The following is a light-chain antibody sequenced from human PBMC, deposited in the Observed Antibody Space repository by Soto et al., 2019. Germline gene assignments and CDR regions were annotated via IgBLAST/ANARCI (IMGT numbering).Light chain of an antibody. Sequence: QSELTQPPSASGTPGQGVIISCSGSSSNIGTNYVYWHQQLPGTAPKLLIYNNNQRPSGVPDRFSASKSGTSASLAIRGLRYEDEDDYYCSAWDASLRGYVFGSGTKVTVL. J-gene: IGLJ1*01. V-gene: IGLV1-47*02. CDR3: SAWDASLRGYV. CDR1: SSNIGTNY. CDR2: NNN.